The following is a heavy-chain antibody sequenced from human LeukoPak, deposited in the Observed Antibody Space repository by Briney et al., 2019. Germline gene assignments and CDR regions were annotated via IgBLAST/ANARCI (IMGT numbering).Heavy chain of an antibody. D-gene: IGHD3-22*01. CDR3: AREYYYDSSGQRNWFDP. CDR1: VYTFTSYD. Sequence: GASVKVSCKASVYTFTSYDINWVRQAPGQGLEWMGWMNPNSGNTGYAQKFQGRVTMTRNTSISTAYMELSSLRSEDTAVYYCAREYYYDSSGQRNWFDPWGQGTLVTVSS. V-gene: IGHV1-8*01. J-gene: IGHJ5*02. CDR2: MNPNSGNT.